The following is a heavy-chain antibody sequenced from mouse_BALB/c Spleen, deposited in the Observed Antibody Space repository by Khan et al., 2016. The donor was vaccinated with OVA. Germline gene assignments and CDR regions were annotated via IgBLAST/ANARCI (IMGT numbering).Heavy chain of an antibody. CDR1: GYSITSGYS. D-gene: IGHD2-1*01. J-gene: IGHJ4*01. V-gene: IGHV3-1*02. CDR2: IYYRGSI. CDR3: ARAGNYMDY. Sequence: EVQLQESGPDLVKPSQSLELTCTVTGYSITSGYSWHWIRQFPGNKLEWMGYIYYRGSINYNHSLKSRISITRDTSKNQVFLQLISVTKEDTTTYYCARAGNYMDYWGQGTSVTVSS.